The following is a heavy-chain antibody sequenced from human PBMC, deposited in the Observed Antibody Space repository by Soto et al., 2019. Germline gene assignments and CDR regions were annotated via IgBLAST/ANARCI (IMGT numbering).Heavy chain of an antibody. CDR1: GYTFTSYA. D-gene: IGHD3-10*01. V-gene: IGHV1-18*01. Sequence: QVQLVQSGAEVKKPGASVKVSCKVSGYTFTSYAISWVRQAPGQGLEWMGWIGAKNGSTKYAQKFQGRVTMTTDTSTSTAYMELRSLRSDDTAVYYCARGRYFYDSGSYYRWFDPWGQGTLVTVSS. CDR2: IGAKNGST. J-gene: IGHJ5*02. CDR3: ARGRYFYDSGSYYRWFDP.